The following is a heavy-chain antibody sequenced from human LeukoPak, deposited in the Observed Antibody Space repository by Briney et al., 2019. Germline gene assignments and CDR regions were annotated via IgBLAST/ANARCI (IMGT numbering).Heavy chain of an antibody. CDR2: FYTSTNA. J-gene: IGHJ4*02. Sequence: SETLSLTCTVPGGSISSYYWSWIRQPAGKGLEWIGRFYTSTNANYSPSLKSRVTMSVDTSKNQFSLKLSSVTAADTAVYYCARDHYDSTGYSYYFDYWGQGTLVTVSS. V-gene: IGHV4-4*07. CDR1: GGSISSYY. D-gene: IGHD3-22*01. CDR3: ARDHYDSTGYSYYFDY.